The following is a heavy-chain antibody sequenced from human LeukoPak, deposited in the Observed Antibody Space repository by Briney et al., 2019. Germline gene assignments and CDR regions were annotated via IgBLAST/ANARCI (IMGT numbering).Heavy chain of an antibody. CDR2: ISGSGGST. CDR1: GFTFSSYA. Sequence: TGGSLRLSCAASGFTFSSYAMSWVRQAPGKGLEWVSAISGSGGSTYYADSVKGRFTISRDNSKNTLYLQMNSLRAEDTAVYYCAIYSGSYYGFDYWGQGTLVTVSS. J-gene: IGHJ4*02. CDR3: AIYSGSYYGFDY. D-gene: IGHD1-26*01. V-gene: IGHV3-23*01.